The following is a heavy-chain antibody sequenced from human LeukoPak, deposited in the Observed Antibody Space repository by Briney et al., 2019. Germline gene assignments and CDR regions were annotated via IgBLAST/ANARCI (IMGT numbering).Heavy chain of an antibody. V-gene: IGHV3-48*04. Sequence: PGGSLRLSCAASGFTFSSYSTNWVRQAPGKGLEWVSYISSSSSTIYYADSVKGRFTTSRDNAKNTFYLQMNRLRVEETAVYHCLLIIIGGSSQHWGQGTLVTVSS. D-gene: IGHD3-10*01. J-gene: IGHJ1*01. CDR2: ISSSSSTI. CDR1: GFTFSSYS. CDR3: LLIIIGGSSQH.